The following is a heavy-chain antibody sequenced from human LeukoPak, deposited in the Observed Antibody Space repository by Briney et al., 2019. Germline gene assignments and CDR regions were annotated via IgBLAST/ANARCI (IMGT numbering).Heavy chain of an antibody. CDR2: IYTSGST. CDR3: CGPIAARPHWFDP. J-gene: IGHJ5*02. V-gene: IGHV4-4*07. D-gene: IGHD6-6*01. Sequence: SETLSLTCTVSGGSISSYYWSWIRQPAGKGLEWIGRIYTSGSTNYNPSLMSRVTMSVDTSKNQFSLKLSSVTASDPAVYYLCGPIAARPHWFDPRGQGTLVTVSS. CDR1: GGSISSYY.